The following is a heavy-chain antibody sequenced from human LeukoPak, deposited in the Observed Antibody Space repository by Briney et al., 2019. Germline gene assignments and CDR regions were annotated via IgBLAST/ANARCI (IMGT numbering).Heavy chain of an antibody. J-gene: IGHJ4*01. CDR1: GFSISSYA. V-gene: IGHV3-23*01. CDR2: VTGGGDGT. Sequence: PGGSLRLSCAASGFSISSYALAWVRQTPGKGLEWVSAVTGGGDGTHYVDSVKGQFTISRDNSKNTIYLQMNSLRVEDTAIYFCGSDPNGDYVGALGYWGRGTLVTVSS. CDR3: GSDPNGDYVGALGY. D-gene: IGHD2-8*01.